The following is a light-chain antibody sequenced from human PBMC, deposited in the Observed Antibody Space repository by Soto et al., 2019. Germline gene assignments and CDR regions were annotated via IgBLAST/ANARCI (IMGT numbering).Light chain of an antibody. CDR1: QSVSSN. CDR2: GAS. Sequence: EIVMTQAPATLSVSPGERATLSCRASQSVSSNLAWYQQKPGQATSLLIYGASTRATGIPARFSGSGSGPEFTLTISSLQSEDFAVYYCQQYNNWPWTFVQGTKVEIK. CDR3: QQYNNWPWT. V-gene: IGKV3-15*01. J-gene: IGKJ1*01.